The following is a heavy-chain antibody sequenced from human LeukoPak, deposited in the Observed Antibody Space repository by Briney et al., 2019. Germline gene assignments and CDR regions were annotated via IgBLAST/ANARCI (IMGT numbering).Heavy chain of an antibody. D-gene: IGHD3-10*01. CDR3: TRTHGGFDY. J-gene: IGHJ4*02. Sequence: SETLSLTCTVSGDSISSYYWSWIRQPPGKGLEWIGYIFYSGSTNYNPSLKSRVTISVDTSKNQFSLKLSSVTAADTAVYYCTRTHGGFDYWGLGTLVTVSS. CDR2: IFYSGST. CDR1: GDSISSYY. V-gene: IGHV4-59*01.